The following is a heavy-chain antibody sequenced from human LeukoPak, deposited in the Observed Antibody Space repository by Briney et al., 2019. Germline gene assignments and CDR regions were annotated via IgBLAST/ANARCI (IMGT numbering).Heavy chain of an antibody. J-gene: IGHJ4*02. D-gene: IGHD1-26*01. CDR3: ARVGGSYYGGRIVDY. Sequence: SETLSLTCTVSGGSISSYYWSWIRQPPGKGLEWIGYIYYSGSTNYNPSLKSRVTISVDTSKNQFSLKLNSVTAADTAVYYCARVGGSYYGGRIVDYWGQGTLVTVSS. CDR2: IYYSGST. V-gene: IGHV4-59*12. CDR1: GGSISSYY.